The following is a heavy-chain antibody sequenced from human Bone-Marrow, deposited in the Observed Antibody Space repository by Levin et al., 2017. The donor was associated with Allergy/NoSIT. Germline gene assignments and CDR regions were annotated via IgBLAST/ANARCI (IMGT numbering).Heavy chain of an antibody. CDR2: ISHDGSNK. V-gene: IGHV3-30*18. J-gene: IGHJ4*02. D-gene: IGHD3-10*01. CDR3: AKDFGYYYQSGSSYLEY. Sequence: GGSLRLSCAASGFTFSHYGMHWVRQPPGKGLEWVATISHDGSNKNYVDSVKGRFTISRDNSKNTLYLQMDSLRAEDTAIYYCAKDFGYYYQSGSSYLEYWGQGTLVTVSS. CDR1: GFTFSHYG.